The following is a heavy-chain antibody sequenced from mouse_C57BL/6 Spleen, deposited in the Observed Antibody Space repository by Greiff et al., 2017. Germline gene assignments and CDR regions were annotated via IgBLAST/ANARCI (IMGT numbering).Heavy chain of an antibody. CDR3: ARVYDYDAWFAY. CDR2: INPNNGGT. CDR1: GYTFTDYN. J-gene: IGHJ3*01. V-gene: IGHV1-22*01. D-gene: IGHD2-4*01. Sequence: VQLQQSGPELVKPGASVKMSCKASGYTFTDYNMHWVKQSHGKSLEWIGYINPNNGGTSYNQKFKGKATLTVNKSSSTAYMELRSLTSEDSAVYYCARVYDYDAWFAYWGQVTLVTVSA.